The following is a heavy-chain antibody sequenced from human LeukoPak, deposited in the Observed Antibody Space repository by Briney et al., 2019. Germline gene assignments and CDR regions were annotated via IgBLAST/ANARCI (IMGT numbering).Heavy chain of an antibody. Sequence: SETLSLTCTVSGGSISSYYWSWIRQPPGKGLEWIGYIYYSGSTNYNPSLKSRVTISVDTSKNQFSLKLSSVTAADTAVYYCARLIIVGATYCFDYWGQGTLVTVSS. CDR3: ARLIIVGATYCFDY. D-gene: IGHD1-26*01. CDR2: IYYSGST. CDR1: GGSISSYY. J-gene: IGHJ4*02. V-gene: IGHV4-59*01.